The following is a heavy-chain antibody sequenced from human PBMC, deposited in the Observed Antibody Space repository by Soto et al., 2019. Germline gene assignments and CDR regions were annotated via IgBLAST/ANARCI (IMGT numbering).Heavy chain of an antibody. CDR2: IIPIFGTA. CDR1: GGTFSSYA. V-gene: IGHV1-69*01. J-gene: IGHJ6*02. CDR3: ARELITFGRVSHVRYYYYYGMDV. Sequence: QVQLVQSGAEVKKPGSSVKVSCKASGGTFSSYAISWVRQAPGQGLEWMGGIIPIFGTANYAQKFQGRVTITADESTSTAYMELSSLRSEDTAVYYCARELITFGRVSHVRYYYYYGMDVWGQGTTVTVSS. D-gene: IGHD3-16*01.